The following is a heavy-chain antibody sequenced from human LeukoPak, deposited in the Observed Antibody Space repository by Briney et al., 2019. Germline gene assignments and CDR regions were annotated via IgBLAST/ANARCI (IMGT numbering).Heavy chain of an antibody. CDR1: GFTFSSYA. J-gene: IGHJ6*02. D-gene: IGHD1-26*01. CDR3: AREGSGSYWGRSHYYYGMDV. CDR2: ISYDGSNK. Sequence: GGSLRLPCAASGFTFSSYAMHWVRQAPGKGLEWVAVISYDGSNKYYADSVKGRFTISRDNSKNTLYLQMNSQRAEDTAVYYCAREGSGSYWGRSHYYYGMDVWGQGTTVTVSS. V-gene: IGHV3-30-3*01.